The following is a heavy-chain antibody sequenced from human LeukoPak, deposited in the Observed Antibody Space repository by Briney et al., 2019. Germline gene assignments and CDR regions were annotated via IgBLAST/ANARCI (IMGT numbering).Heavy chain of an antibody. CDR1: GGSISSGGYY. CDR3: ARGHKQSSSWNYYFDY. V-gene: IGHV4-31*03. D-gene: IGHD6-13*01. Sequence: PSQTPSLTCTVSGGSISSGGYYWSWIRQHPGKGLEWIGYIYYSGSTYYNPSLKSRITISVDTSKNQFSLKLSSVTAADTAVYYCARGHKQSSSWNYYFDYWGQGTLVTVSS. J-gene: IGHJ4*02. CDR2: IYYSGST.